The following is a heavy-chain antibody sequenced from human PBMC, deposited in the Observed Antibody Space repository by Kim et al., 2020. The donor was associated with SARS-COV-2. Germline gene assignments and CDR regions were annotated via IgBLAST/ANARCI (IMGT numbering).Heavy chain of an antibody. CDR3: TRDLLYCSSTSCYYYYGMDV. D-gene: IGHD2-2*01. J-gene: IGHJ6*02. Sequence: GGSLRLSCTASGFTFGDYAMSWFRQAPGKGLEWVGFIRSKAYGGTTEYAASVKGRFTISRDDSKSIAYLQMNSLKTEDTAVYYCTRDLLYCSSTSCYYYYGMDVWGQGNTVTVSS. CDR2: IRSKAYGGTT. CDR1: GFTFGDYA. V-gene: IGHV3-49*03.